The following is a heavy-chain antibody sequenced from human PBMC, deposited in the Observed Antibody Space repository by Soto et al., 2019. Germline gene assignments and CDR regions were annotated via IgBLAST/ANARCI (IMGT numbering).Heavy chain of an antibody. CDR2: INHSGST. V-gene: IGHV4-34*01. Sequence: XATLSLTCAVCGGSFSGYYWSWIRQPPGKGLEWIGEINHSGSTNYNPSLKSRVTISVDTSKNQFSLKLSSVTAADTAVYYCARAYSGSYEGAFDIWGQGTMVTVSS. CDR1: GGSFSGYY. J-gene: IGHJ3*02. CDR3: ARAYSGSYEGAFDI. D-gene: IGHD1-26*01.